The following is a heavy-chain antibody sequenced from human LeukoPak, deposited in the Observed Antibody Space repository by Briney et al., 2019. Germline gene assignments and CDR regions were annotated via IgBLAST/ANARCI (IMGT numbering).Heavy chain of an antibody. J-gene: IGHJ6*04. V-gene: IGHV1-18*04. D-gene: IGHD2-2*01. CDR3: ARDPGEGTCSSTSCYGDWYYYYGMDV. CDR2: ISAYNGNT. Sequence: ASVKVSCKASGYTFTSYGISWVRQAPGQELEWMGWISAYNGNTNYAQKLQGRVTMTTDTSTSTAYMELRSLRSDDTAVYYCARDPGEGTCSSTSCYGDWYYYYGMDVWGKGTTVTVSS. CDR1: GYTFTSYG.